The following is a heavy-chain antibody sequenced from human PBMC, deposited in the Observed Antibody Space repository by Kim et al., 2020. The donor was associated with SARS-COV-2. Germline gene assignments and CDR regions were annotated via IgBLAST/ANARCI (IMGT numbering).Heavy chain of an antibody. Sequence: TPSLKRRVAIAVDTSKTQFSLKLSSATAADTAVYYCARAVDTMVRGVVDYWGQGTLVIVSS. D-gene: IGHD3-10*01. CDR3: ARAVDTMVRGVVDY. V-gene: IGHV4-30-2*04. J-gene: IGHJ4*02.